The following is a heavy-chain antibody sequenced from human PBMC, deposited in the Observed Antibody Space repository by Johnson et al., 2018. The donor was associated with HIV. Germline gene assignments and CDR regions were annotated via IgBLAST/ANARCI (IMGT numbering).Heavy chain of an antibody. CDR1: GFTFSSYD. V-gene: IGHV3-13*01. D-gene: IGHD4/OR15-4a*01. CDR2: IGTAGDT. CDR3: ARGGASDAFDI. Sequence: VQLVESGGGLVQPGGSLRLSCAASGFTFSSYDMHWVRQATGKGLEWVSAIGTAGDTYYPGSVKGRFTISRENAKNSLYLQMNSLRAEDTAVYYCARGGASDAFDIWGQGTMVTVSS. J-gene: IGHJ3*02.